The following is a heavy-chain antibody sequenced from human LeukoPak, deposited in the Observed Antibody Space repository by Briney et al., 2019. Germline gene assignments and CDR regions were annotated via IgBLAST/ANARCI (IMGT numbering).Heavy chain of an antibody. CDR2: INYNDTT. Sequence: SETLSLTCILSVDSMNIDNSSWMRQSPGKAVEGFGYINYNDTTDYHPSFKSRLTIPVDTSKNHTFLKLRSLTAADTAVYYCARLDCFADTCYNYWGLGTHVTVSS. CDR3: ARLDCFADTCYNY. J-gene: IGHJ4*02. V-gene: IGHV4-59*08. CDR1: VDSMNIDN. D-gene: IGHD3-16*01.